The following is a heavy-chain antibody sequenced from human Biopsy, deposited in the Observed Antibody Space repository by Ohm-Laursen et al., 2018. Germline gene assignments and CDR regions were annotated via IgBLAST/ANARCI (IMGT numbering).Heavy chain of an antibody. CDR2: INQSGRT. CDR3: GNEVYGRDY. V-gene: IGHV4-34*08. D-gene: IGHD2-15*01. J-gene: IGHJ4*02. Sequence: TLSLTCEVYGKTFSDYYWSWIRQPPGKGLEWIGQINQSGRTNYNPSLKSRVNMSADKSNNQFSLKLTSVTSADTAVYFCGNEVYGRDYWGLGALVTVSS. CDR1: GKTFSDYY.